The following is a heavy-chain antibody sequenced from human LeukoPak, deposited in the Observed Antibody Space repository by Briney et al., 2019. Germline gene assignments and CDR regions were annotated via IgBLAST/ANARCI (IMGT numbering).Heavy chain of an antibody. CDR2: ISHDGSNQ. CDR1: GFTFTYYA. V-gene: IGHV3-30-3*01. J-gene: IGHJ4*02. Sequence: GGSLTLSCALCGFTFTYYAMHGVRQAPGKGLEWVAVISHDGSNQQYADSVKGQVTISRDNSKSTVYLQMHSLRAGDTAVYYCVLQGDTGSCYFVYWGQATLVTVSS. CDR3: VLQGDTGSCYFVY. D-gene: IGHD2-15*01.